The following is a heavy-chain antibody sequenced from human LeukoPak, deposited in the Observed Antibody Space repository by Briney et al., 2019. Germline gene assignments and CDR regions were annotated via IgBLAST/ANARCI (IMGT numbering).Heavy chain of an antibody. V-gene: IGHV3-23*01. Sequence: PGGSLRLSCAASGFTFRRCAMIWVRQPPGKALEGGSTISGSGGSTYYAESVKGRCTISRDNYKNTLYLQMKSLRAEDTAVYYCATWMGARVHAFDYWGQGTLVTVSS. CDR1: GFTFRRCA. CDR3: ATWMGARVHAFDY. CDR2: ISGSGGST. D-gene: IGHD3-16*01. J-gene: IGHJ4*02.